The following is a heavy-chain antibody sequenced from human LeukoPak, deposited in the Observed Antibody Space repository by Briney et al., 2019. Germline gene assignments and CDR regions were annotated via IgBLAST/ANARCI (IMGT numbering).Heavy chain of an antibody. V-gene: IGHV4-4*07. CDR2: IYTSGST. CDR3: AREHTRAYYYDSSGYYSY. D-gene: IGHD3-22*01. J-gene: IGHJ4*02. CDR1: GGSISSYY. Sequence: SETLSLTCTVSGGSISSYYWSWIRQPAGKGLEWIGRIYTSGSTNYNPSLKSRVTMSVDTSKNQFSLKLSSVTAADTAVYYCAREHTRAYYYDSSGYYSYWGQGTLVTVSS.